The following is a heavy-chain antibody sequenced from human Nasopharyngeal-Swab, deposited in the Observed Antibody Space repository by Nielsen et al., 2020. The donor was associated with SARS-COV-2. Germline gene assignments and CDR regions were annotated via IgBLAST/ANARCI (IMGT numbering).Heavy chain of an antibody. CDR1: GGSISSYY. D-gene: IGHD3-3*01. V-gene: IGHV4-59*01. CDR3: ARGGNYDFWSGYYPNSYYYYYGMDV. J-gene: IGHJ6*02. Sequence: ESLKISCTVSGGSISSYYWSWIRQPPGKGLEWIGYIYYSGSTNYNPSLKSRVTISVDTSKNQFSLKLSSVTAADTAVYYCARGGNYDFWSGYYPNSYYYYYGMDVWGQGTTVTVSS. CDR2: IYYSGST.